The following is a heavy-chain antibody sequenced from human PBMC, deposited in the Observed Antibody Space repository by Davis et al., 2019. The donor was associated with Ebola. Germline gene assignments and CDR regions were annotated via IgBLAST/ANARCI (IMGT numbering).Heavy chain of an antibody. V-gene: IGHV4-61*08. CDR2: IYYSGST. CDR3: ARLPYYGSAVDY. Sequence: PGGSLTLSCTVSGGSISSGGYYWSWIRQHPGKGLEWIGYIYYSGSTNYNPSLKSRVTISVDTSKNQFSLKLSSVTAADTAVYYCARLPYYGSAVDYWGQGTLVTVSS. D-gene: IGHD3-10*01. J-gene: IGHJ4*02. CDR1: GGSISSGGYY.